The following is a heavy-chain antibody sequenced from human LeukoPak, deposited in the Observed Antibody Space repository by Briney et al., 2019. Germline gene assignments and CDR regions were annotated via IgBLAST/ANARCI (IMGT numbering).Heavy chain of an antibody. Sequence: GGSLRLSCVASGFSFSDFYMTWIRQTPGKGLEWVSYISRSGSSTYYADSVKGRFTIARDNSKNTVYLEMNSLREEDTAVYYCAKGSHNFDYFDAWGQGTLVTVSS. V-gene: IGHV3-11*04. D-gene: IGHD3-10*01. J-gene: IGHJ4*02. CDR3: AKGSHNFDYFDA. CDR2: ISRSGSST. CDR1: GFSFSDFY.